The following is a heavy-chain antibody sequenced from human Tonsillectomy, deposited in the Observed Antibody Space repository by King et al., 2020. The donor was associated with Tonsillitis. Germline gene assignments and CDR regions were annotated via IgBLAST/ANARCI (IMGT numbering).Heavy chain of an antibody. J-gene: IGHJ4*02. Sequence: QVQLQESGPGLVRPSQTLSLTCTVSGVSISTGGHYWGWIRQLPGKGLEWIAYISYTGSTYYNPSLKSRITISADTSKNQFSLQLTSVAAADTAVYFCAGSGATFDYWGQGTLVTVSS. V-gene: IGHV4-31*03. CDR1: GVSISTGGHY. D-gene: IGHD2-15*01. CDR2: ISYTGST. CDR3: AGSGATFDY.